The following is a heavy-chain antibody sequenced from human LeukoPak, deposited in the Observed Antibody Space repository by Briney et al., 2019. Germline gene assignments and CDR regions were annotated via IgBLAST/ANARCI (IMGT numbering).Heavy chain of an antibody. D-gene: IGHD1-26*01. V-gene: IGHV1-69*05. CDR3: ARVFARSGEIRGSYHYY. CDR2: IIPIFGTA. Sequence: SVKVSCKASGGTFSTYAINWVRQAPGQGLEWMGGIIPIFGTANYAQKFQGRVTITTDESTSTAYMELSSLRSEDTAVYYCARVFARSGEIRGSYHYYWGQGTLVTVSS. J-gene: IGHJ4*02. CDR1: GGTFSTYA.